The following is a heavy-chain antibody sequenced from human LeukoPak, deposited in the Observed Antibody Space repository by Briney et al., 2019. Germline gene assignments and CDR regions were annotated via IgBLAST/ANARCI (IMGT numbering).Heavy chain of an antibody. J-gene: IGHJ4*02. CDR3: AKDWIQFNRVFDCFDS. V-gene: IGHV3-23*01. Sequence: PGRSLRLSCATSGFPFETNAMSWVRQAPGKGRESVATIGNTETFNADSVTGRFTISRDNSKNTVNLQMNRLRVEDTAIYYCAKDWIQFNRVFDCFDSWGQGTLFTVSS. CDR2: IGNTET. D-gene: IGHD5-18*01. CDR1: GFPFETNA.